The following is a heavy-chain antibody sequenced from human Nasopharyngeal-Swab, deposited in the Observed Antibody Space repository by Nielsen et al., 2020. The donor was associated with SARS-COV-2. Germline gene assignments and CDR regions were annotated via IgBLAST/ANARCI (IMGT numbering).Heavy chain of an antibody. J-gene: IGHJ4*02. D-gene: IGHD3-10*01. CDR3: ARDPLWFGAGGFDY. CDR1: GFTFSDYP. CDR2: ITYVGRQA. Sequence: GGPLRPSCAASGFTFSDYPMYWLRQAPGQGLEWVAVITYVGRQAAYADSVKGRFTIPRDNSKNTLYLQMNSLRAEDTAVYYCARDPLWFGAGGFDYWGQGTLVTVSS. V-gene: IGHV3-30*04.